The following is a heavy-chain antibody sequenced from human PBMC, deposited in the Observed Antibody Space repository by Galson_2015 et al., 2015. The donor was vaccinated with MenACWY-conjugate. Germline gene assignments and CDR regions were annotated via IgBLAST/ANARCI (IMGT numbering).Heavy chain of an antibody. Sequence: CAISGDSVSSHSAAWTWIRQSPSRGLEWLGRTYYRSRWHNDYAVSVKSRITINPDTSRKQLSLQLSSVTPEDSAVYYCARGVTRTSGTINWYFEFWGRGTLVTVSS. V-gene: IGHV6-1*01. D-gene: IGHD6-13*01. J-gene: IGHJ2*01. CDR1: GDSVSSHSAA. CDR2: TYYRSRWHN. CDR3: ARGVTRTSGTINWYFEF.